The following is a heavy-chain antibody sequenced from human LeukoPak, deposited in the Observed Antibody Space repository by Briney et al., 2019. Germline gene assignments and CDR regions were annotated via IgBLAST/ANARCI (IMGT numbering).Heavy chain of an antibody. CDR3: ARGDSGYDYGFDN. V-gene: IGHV1-69*05. D-gene: IGHD5-12*01. CDR1: GGTFSSYA. J-gene: IGHJ4*02. Sequence: SVKVSCKASGGTFSSYAISWVRQAPGQGLEWVGGIIPIFGTTNYAQKFQGRVTITTDESTSTGYMELRSLRSDDTAVYYCARGDSGYDYGFDNWGQGTLVTVSS. CDR2: IIPIFGTT.